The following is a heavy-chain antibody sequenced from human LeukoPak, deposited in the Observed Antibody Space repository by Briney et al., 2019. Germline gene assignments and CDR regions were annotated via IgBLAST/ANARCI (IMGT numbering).Heavy chain of an antibody. V-gene: IGHV3-66*01. D-gene: IGHD5-24*01. CDR3: ARDQGYNDY. Sequence: PGGSLRLSCAASGFTLSSNYMSWVRQAPGKALEGVSVIYSGGSTYYPDSVQGRFTISRDNSKNTLYLQMNSLRAEDTAVYYCARDQGYNDYWGQGTLVTVSS. CDR1: GFTLSSNY. CDR2: IYSGGST. J-gene: IGHJ4*02.